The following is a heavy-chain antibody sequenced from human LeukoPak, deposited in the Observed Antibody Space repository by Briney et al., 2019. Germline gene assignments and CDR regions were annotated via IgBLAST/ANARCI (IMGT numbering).Heavy chain of an antibody. Sequence: PGGSLRLSCAASGITFSSHAMTWVRQAPVKGLEWVAAIRGNGATTDYADSVKGRFTISRDNSKSTLYLQMNSLRAEDTAVYYCAKAYNDTGCLIDYWGQGTLVTVSS. CDR3: AKAYNDTGCLIDY. CDR2: IRGNGATT. D-gene: IGHD5-24*01. CDR1: GITFSSHA. V-gene: IGHV3-23*01. J-gene: IGHJ4*02.